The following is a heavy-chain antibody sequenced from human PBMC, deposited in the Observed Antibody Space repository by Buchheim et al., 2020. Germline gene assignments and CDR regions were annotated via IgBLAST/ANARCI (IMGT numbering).Heavy chain of an antibody. J-gene: IGHJ6*02. D-gene: IGHD3-10*01. CDR1: GFTFSSYE. CDR3: ARDSPGRFGDLAVGYYGRDV. V-gene: IGHV3-48*03. CDR2: ISSCGSTI. Sequence: EVQLVESGGGLVQPGGSLRLSCAASGFTFSSYEMNWVRQAPGKGLEWVSYISSCGSTIYYADSVKGRFTISRDNAKNSLYLQMNSLRAEDTAVYYCARDSPGRFGDLAVGYYGRDVWGQGTT.